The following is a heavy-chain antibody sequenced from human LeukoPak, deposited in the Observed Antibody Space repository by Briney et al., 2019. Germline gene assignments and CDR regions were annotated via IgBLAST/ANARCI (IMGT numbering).Heavy chain of an antibody. CDR1: GCSFTSYW. CDR3: ARIEPVRLGLLWFEGWFDP. D-gene: IGHD3-10*01. CDR2: IYPGDSDT. J-gene: IGHJ5*02. V-gene: IGHV5-51*01. Sequence: GESLKISCKGSGCSFTSYWIGWVRQMPGKGLEWRGIIYPGDSDTRYSPSFQGQVTISADKSISTAYLQWSSLKASDTAMYYCARIEPVRLGLLWFEGWFDPWGQGTLVTVSS.